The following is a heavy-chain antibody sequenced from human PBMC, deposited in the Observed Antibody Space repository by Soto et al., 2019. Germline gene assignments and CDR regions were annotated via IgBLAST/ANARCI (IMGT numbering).Heavy chain of an antibody. Sequence: PSETLSLTCAVYGGSFSGYYWSWIRQPPGKGLEWIGEINHSGSTNYNPSLKSRVTISVDTSKNQFSLKLSSVTAADTAVYYCARRAAARITIFGVVDGGFDPWGQGTLVTVSS. V-gene: IGHV4-34*01. CDR3: ARRAAARITIFGVVDGGFDP. J-gene: IGHJ5*02. D-gene: IGHD3-3*01. CDR1: GGSFSGYY. CDR2: INHSGST.